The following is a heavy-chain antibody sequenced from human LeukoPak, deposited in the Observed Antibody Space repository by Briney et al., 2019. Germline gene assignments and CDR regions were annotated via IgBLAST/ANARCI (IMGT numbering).Heavy chain of an antibody. CDR3: AKFGLPYSIDL. CDR2: IRPDGSAV. CDR1: GFGIHQSS. V-gene: IGHV3-7*01. Sequence: GGSLRLSCKASGFGIHQSSMSWVRQAPVKGLEWVASIRPDGSAVFYVDSVKGRFTFSRDNAKNSLDLQMNSLRAEDTALYYCAKFGLPYSIDLWGQGTMVAVSS. D-gene: IGHD3/OR15-3a*01. J-gene: IGHJ3*01.